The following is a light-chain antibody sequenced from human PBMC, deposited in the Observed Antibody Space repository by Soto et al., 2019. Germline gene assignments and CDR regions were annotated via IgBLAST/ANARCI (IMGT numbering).Light chain of an antibody. Sequence: EIVLTQSPATLSLSPGERATLSCRASQSVSSYLAWYQQKPGQAPRLLIYDASNRATGIPARFSGSGSGTDFTLTISNLEPEDFAVYYCQQRTGTFGPGTKVDIK. CDR3: QQRTGT. CDR1: QSVSSY. V-gene: IGKV3-11*01. CDR2: DAS. J-gene: IGKJ3*01.